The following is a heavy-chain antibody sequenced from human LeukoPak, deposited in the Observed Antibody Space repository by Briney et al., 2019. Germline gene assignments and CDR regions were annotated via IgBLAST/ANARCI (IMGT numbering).Heavy chain of an antibody. CDR2: ISAYNGNT. D-gene: IGHD6-13*01. CDR3: ALAAAEGDGMDV. Sequence: GASAKVSCKASGYTFTSYGISWVRQPHGQGLEWMGWISAYNGNTNKAQKLQGRVTTTTDTTTRTAYMELRSLRSDDTPVYYCALAAAEGDGMDVRAEGTTVTVSS. CDR1: GYTFTSYG. J-gene: IGHJ6*04. V-gene: IGHV1-18*01.